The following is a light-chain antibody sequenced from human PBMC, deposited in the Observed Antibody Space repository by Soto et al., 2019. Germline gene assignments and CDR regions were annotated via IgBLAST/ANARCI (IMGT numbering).Light chain of an antibody. Sequence: DIHMTESASTLYACSGDRVTITCGASQTISGRLAWYQQRPGKAPNLLIFDASTLESGVPSRFSVSRSGTTFTLTISSLETEHFAVYYCQQRSNWPLTFGGGTKVDI. J-gene: IGKJ4*01. CDR1: QTISGR. CDR3: QQRSNWPLT. V-gene: IGKV1-5*01. CDR2: DAS.